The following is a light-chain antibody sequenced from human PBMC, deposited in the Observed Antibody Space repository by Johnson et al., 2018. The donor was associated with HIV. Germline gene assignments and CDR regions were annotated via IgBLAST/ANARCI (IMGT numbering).Light chain of an antibody. CDR1: SSNIGNNY. CDR2: DSN. CDR3: GTWYSSLSTGV. Sequence: QSVLTQPPSVSAAPGQKVTISCSGSSSNIGNNYVSWYQQLPGTAPKLFIYDSNKLPSGIPDRFSGSKSNTSATLGLTGRPTGDEADYYCGTWYSSLSTGVFGTGTKVTVL. J-gene: IGLJ1*01. V-gene: IGLV1-51*01.